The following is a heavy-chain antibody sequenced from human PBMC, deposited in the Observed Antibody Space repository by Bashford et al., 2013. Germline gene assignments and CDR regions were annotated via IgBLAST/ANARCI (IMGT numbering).Heavy chain of an antibody. CDR1: GGSISRYY. D-gene: IGHD2-8*02. Sequence: SETLSLTCTVSGGSISRYYWSWIRQPPGKGLEWIGYIYYSGSTNYNPSLKSRVTFSVDTSKNQFSLKLSSVTAADTAVYYCARARRDSTGPPNWFDPWGQGLLVTVSS. CDR3: ARARRDSTGPPNWFDP. J-gene: IGHJ5*02. V-gene: IGHV4-59*01. CDR2: IYYSGST.